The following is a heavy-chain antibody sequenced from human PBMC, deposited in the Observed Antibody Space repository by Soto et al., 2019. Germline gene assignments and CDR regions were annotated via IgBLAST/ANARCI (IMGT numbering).Heavy chain of an antibody. J-gene: IGHJ4*02. V-gene: IGHV2-5*02. Sequence: QITLKASGPTLVKPTQTLTLTCTFSGFSLRTSGVGVGWIRQPPGNALECLALIYWDDGKRYSPSLKSRLTITNDTSKNQVVLRMTNMDPVDTATYYCAHLTTGGFYFDYWGQGTLVTVSS. D-gene: IGHD4-17*01. CDR2: IYWDDGK. CDR1: GFSLRTSGVG. CDR3: AHLTTGGFYFDY.